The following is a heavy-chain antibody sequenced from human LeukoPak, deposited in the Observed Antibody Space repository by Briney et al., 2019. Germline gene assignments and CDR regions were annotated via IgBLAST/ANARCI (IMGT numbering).Heavy chain of an antibody. D-gene: IGHD3-10*01. J-gene: IGHJ4*02. Sequence: ASVKVSCRASGYTFTSYGIIWVRQAPGQGLEWMGWISAYNGNTNYAQKLQGRVTMTTDTSTSTAYMELRSLRSDDTAVYYCARDSLQYYGSGSYRDFDYWGQGSLVTVSS. CDR2: ISAYNGNT. CDR1: GYTFTSYG. CDR3: ARDSLQYYGSGSYRDFDY. V-gene: IGHV1-18*01.